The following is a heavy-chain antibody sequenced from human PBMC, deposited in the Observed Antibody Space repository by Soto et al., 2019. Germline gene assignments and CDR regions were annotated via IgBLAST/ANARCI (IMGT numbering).Heavy chain of an antibody. V-gene: IGHV1-3*01. CDR2: INAGNGNT. CDR3: ARDRGLHLGELSLPIAY. Sequence: ASVKVSCKASGYTFTSYAMHWVRQAPGQRLEWMGWINAGNGNTKYSQKFQGRVTITRDTSASTAYMELSSLRSEDTAVYYCARDRGLHLGELSLPIAYRGQRTLVTVSS. D-gene: IGHD3-16*02. J-gene: IGHJ4*02. CDR1: GYTFTSYA.